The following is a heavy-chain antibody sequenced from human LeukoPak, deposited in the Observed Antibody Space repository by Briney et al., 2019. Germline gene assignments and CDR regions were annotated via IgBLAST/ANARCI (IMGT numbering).Heavy chain of an antibody. V-gene: IGHV5-10-1*01. D-gene: IGHD1-1*01. J-gene: IGHJ4*02. Sequence: GESLKISCKGSGYSLTSYWISWVRQMPGKGLEWMGRIDPSDSYTNYSPSFQGHVTISADKSISTAYLQWSSLKASDTAMYYCARLTTGTTSSDYWGQGTLVTVSS. CDR1: GYSLTSYW. CDR3: ARLTTGTTSSDY. CDR2: IDPSDSYT.